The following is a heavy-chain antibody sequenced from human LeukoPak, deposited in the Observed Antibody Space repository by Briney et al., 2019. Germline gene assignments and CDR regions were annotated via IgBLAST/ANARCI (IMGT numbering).Heavy chain of an antibody. D-gene: IGHD1-1*01. V-gene: IGHV4-59*01. CDR3: ARTETTYYFDY. CDR1: GGSISSSY. CDR2: IYYSGST. J-gene: IGHJ4*02. Sequence: SETLSLTCTVSGGSISSSYWSWIRQPPGKGLEWIGYIYYSGSTNYSPSLKSRVTISVDTSKNQFSLKLSSVTAADTAVYYCARTETTYYFDYWGQGTLVTVSS.